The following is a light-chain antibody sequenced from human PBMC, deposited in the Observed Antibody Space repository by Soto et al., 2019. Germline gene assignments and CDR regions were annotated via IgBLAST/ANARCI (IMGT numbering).Light chain of an antibody. J-gene: IGLJ1*01. CDR3: CSYVGSSSYV. CDR2: ETY. CDR1: DSDVGSYNL. Sequence: QSALTQPASVSGSPGQSITISCTGSDSDVGSYNLVSWYQQHPGKAPELMIYETYRRPSGISDRFSGSKSGNTASLTISGLQVEDEADYYCCSYVGSSSYVFGPGTKVTVL. V-gene: IGLV2-23*01.